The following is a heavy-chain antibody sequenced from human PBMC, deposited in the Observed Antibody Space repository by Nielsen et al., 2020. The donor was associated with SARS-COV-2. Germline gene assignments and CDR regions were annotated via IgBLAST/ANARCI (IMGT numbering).Heavy chain of an antibody. V-gene: IGHV3-7*03. D-gene: IGHD4-17*01. CDR3: AKANDYGDYTVFDY. J-gene: IGHJ4*02. Sequence: GESLKISCAASGFTIRSHWMSWFRQTPGKGLEWVADIIQDGSETKYVDSVKGRFTISRDNAKNSLYLQMNSLRAEDTALYYCAKANDYGDYTVFDYWGQGTLVTVSS. CDR2: IIQDGSET. CDR1: GFTIRSHW.